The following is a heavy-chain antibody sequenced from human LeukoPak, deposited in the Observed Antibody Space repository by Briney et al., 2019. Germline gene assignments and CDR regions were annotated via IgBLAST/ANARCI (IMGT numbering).Heavy chain of an antibody. V-gene: IGHV4-59*08. CDR3: AKVGEYDSSGYYSDCPDY. J-gene: IGHJ4*02. CDR1: GGSVSSYY. D-gene: IGHD3-22*01. CDR2: MYYSGST. Sequence: PSETLSLTCTVSGGSVSSYYWSWIRQPPGKGLEWIAYMYYSGSTNYNPSLRSRVTISVDTSKNQFSLKLSSVTAADTAVYYCAKVGEYDSSGYYSDCPDYWGQGTLVTVSS.